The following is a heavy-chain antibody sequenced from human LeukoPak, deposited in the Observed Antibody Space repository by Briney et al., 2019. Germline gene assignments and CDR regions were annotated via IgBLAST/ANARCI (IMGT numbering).Heavy chain of an antibody. J-gene: IGHJ5*02. CDR3: ARVDSGLIAVAGTTGGNWFDP. V-gene: IGHV4-34*01. Sequence: SETPSLTCAVYGGSFSGYYWSWIRQPPGKGLEWIGEINHSGSTNYNPSLKSRVTISVDTSKNQFSLKLSSVTAADTAVYYCARVDSGLIAVAGTTGGNWFDPWGQGTLVTVSS. D-gene: IGHD6-19*01. CDR1: GGSFSGYY. CDR2: INHSGST.